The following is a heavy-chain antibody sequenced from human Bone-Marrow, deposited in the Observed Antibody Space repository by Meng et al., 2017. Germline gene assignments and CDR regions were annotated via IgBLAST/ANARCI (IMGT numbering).Heavy chain of an antibody. CDR2: IDPNNDHT. D-gene: IGHD6-13*01. Sequence: QVQLVHPGLEVKKPGAAVNLSCKPSGYTFAAYWIPWLRQAPGQGLEWMGRIDPNNDHTQYAQNFQGRVTMTSDTSISTVYMELNGLRSDDTAVYYCARDEDISAAGKLFGDYWGQGTLVTVSS. J-gene: IGHJ4*02. CDR1: GYTFAAYW. CDR3: ARDEDISAAGKLFGDY. V-gene: IGHV1-2*06.